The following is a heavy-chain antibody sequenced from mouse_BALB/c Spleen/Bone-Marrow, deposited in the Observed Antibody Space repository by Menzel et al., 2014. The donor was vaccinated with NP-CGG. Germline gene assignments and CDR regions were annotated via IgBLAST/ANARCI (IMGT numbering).Heavy chain of an antibody. Sequence: EVMLVESGGGLVQPGGSRKLSCAASGFTFSSFGMHWVRQAPEKGLEWVAYISDGSSTIYYADTVKGRFTIFRDNPKNTLFLQMTSLRPEDTAMYYCARLDVGGYWGQGTTLTVSS. J-gene: IGHJ2*01. CDR1: GFTFSSFG. CDR2: ISDGSSTI. V-gene: IGHV5-17*02. CDR3: ARLDVGGY.